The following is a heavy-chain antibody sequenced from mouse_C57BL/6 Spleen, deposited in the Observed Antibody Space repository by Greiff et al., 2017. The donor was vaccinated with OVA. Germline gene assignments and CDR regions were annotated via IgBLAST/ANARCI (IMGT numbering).Heavy chain of an antibody. CDR3: ARNYGSTGETFAY. V-gene: IGHV1-81*01. Sequence: VKLMESGAELARPGASVKLSCKASGYTFTSYGISWVKQRTGQGLEWIGEIYPRSGNTYYNEKFKGKATLTADKSSSTAYMELRSLTSEDSAVYFCARNYGSTGETFAYWGQGTLVTVSA. CDR1: GYTFTSYG. CDR2: IYPRSGNT. J-gene: IGHJ3*01. D-gene: IGHD1-1*01.